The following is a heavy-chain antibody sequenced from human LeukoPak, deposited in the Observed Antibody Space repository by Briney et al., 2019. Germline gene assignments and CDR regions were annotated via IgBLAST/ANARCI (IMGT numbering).Heavy chain of an antibody. CDR3: AREDIVVVVAAMGGGYFDY. J-gene: IGHJ4*02. CDR2: IQTSGST. Sequence: PSETLSLTCTVSGGSISSGSYYWSWIRQPAGKGLEWIGRIQTSGSTNYNSSLKSRVTMSVDTSKNQFSLKLSSVTAADTAVYYCAREDIVVVVAAMGGGYFDYWGQGTLVTVSS. D-gene: IGHD2-2*01. V-gene: IGHV4-61*02. CDR1: GGSISSGSYY.